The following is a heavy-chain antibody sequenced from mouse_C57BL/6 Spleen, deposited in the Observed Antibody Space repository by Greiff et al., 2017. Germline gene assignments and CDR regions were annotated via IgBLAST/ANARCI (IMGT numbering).Heavy chain of an antibody. CDR2: IYPGSGNT. Sequence: QVQLQQSGPELVKPGASVKISCKASGYSFTSYYIHWVKQRPGQGLEWIGWIYPGSGNTKYNEKFKGKATLTADTSSSTAYMQLSSLTSEDSAVYYGARHYDDGYYAMDYWGQGTSVTVSS. V-gene: IGHV1-66*01. CDR3: ARHYDDGYYAMDY. D-gene: IGHD2-3*01. J-gene: IGHJ4*01. CDR1: GYSFTSYY.